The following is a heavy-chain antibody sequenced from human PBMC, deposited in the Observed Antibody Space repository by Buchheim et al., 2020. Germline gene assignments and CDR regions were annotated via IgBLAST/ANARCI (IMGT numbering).Heavy chain of an antibody. V-gene: IGHV4-31*03. Sequence: QEQVQQWGAGLLKPSETLSLTCTVSGGSISSGGYYWSWIRQHPGKGLEWIGYIYYSGSTYYNPSLKSRVTISVDTSKNQFSLKLSSVTAADTAVYYCARISAAISVDYWGQGTL. D-gene: IGHD2-2*01. CDR3: ARISAAISVDY. CDR1: GGSISSGGYY. J-gene: IGHJ4*02. CDR2: IYYSGST.